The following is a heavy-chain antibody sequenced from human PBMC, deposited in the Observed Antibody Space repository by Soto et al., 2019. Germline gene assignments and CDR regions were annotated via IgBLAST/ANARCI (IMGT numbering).Heavy chain of an antibody. Sequence: GSLRLSCAASGFTFSDYYMSWIRQAPGKGLEWVGRIKSKTDGGTTDYAAPVKGRFTISRDDSKNTLYLQMNSLKTEDTAVYYCTTSTGYDILTGFQTFDYWGQG. CDR2: IKSKTDGGTT. J-gene: IGHJ4*02. CDR1: GFTFSDYY. V-gene: IGHV3-15*01. CDR3: TTSTGYDILTGFQTFDY. D-gene: IGHD3-9*01.